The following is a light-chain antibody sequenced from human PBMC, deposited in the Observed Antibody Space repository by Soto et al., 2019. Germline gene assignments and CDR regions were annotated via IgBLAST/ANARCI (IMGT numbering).Light chain of an antibody. CDR3: QQRSNWIT. V-gene: IGKV3-11*01. CDR2: DAS. J-gene: IGKJ5*01. CDR1: QSVSSY. Sequence: EIVLTQSPATLSLSPGERATLSCRASQSVSSYLAWYQQKPGQAPRLLIYDASNRAPGIPARFSGSGSGTDVTLTISSLEPEAFAVYYCQQRSNWITFGQGTRLEIK.